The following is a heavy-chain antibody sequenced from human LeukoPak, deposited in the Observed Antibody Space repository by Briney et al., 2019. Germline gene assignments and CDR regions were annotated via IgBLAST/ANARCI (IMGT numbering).Heavy chain of an antibody. CDR1: GYTFTSYY. V-gene: IGHV1-46*01. J-gene: IGHJ6*03. D-gene: IGHD6-6*01. CDR3: ARDSSSSPRYYYYYMDV. CDR2: INPSGGST. Sequence: GASVKVSCKASGYTFTSYYMHWVRQAPGQGLEWMGIINPSGGSTSYAQKFQGRVTMTRDTSTSTVYMEQSSLRSEDTAVYYCARDSSSSPRYYYYYMDVWGKGTTVTVSS.